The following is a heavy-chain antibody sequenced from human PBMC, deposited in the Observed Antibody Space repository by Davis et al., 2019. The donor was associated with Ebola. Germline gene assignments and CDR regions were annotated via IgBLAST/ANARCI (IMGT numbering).Heavy chain of an antibody. V-gene: IGHV1-24*01. Sequence: ASVKVSCKVSGYTLTELSMHWVRQAPGKGLEWMGGFDPEDGETIYAQKFQGRVTMTEDTSTDTAYMELSSLRSDDTAVYYCARGITMIEPRNYFDYWGQGTLVTVSS. CDR3: ARGITMIEPRNYFDY. J-gene: IGHJ4*02. CDR2: FDPEDGET. CDR1: GYTLTELS. D-gene: IGHD3-22*01.